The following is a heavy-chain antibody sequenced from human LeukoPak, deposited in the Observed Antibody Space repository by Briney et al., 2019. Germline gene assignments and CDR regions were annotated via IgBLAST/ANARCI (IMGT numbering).Heavy chain of an antibody. J-gene: IGHJ5*02. CDR3: ARDRYSST. V-gene: IGHV3-7*01. CDR1: GFTFSSYE. D-gene: IGHD6-13*01. CDR2: IKQDGSEK. Sequence: GGSLRLSCAASGFTFSSYEMNWVRQAPGKGLEWVANIKQDGSEKYYVDFVKGRFTISRDNAKNSLYLQMNSLRGDDTAVYYCARDRYSSTWGQGTLVTVSS.